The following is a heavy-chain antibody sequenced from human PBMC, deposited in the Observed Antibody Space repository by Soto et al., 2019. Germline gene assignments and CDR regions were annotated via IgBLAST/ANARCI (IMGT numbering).Heavy chain of an antibody. J-gene: IGHJ4*02. Sequence: EVQLLESGGGLVQPGGSLRLSCSASGFTFGNYAMRWVRQAPGKGLEWVSGITAGGGTTDYADSVKGRFPISRDNPKNTLYLPMSSPRVEDTAVYYCAKARRVYGSTWFFFNSWGKGRLVTVPS. CDR1: GFTFGNYA. V-gene: IGHV3-23*01. CDR2: ITAGGGTT. D-gene: IGHD2-2*01. CDR3: AKARRVYGSTWFFFNS.